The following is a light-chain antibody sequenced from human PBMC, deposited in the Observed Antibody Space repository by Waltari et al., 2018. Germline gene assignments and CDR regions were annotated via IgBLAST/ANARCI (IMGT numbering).Light chain of an antibody. CDR1: NIGSRN. V-gene: IGLV3-9*01. J-gene: IGLJ2*01. CDR3: QVWYSSSNAV. Sequence: SFDLTQQLSVSVALGQTARLTCGGDNIGSRNVHWYQQKPGQAHILVIYRDNKRPSGIPERFSGSNSGNTATLSISRAQAGDEADYFCQVWYSSSNAVFGGGTKLTVL. CDR2: RDN.